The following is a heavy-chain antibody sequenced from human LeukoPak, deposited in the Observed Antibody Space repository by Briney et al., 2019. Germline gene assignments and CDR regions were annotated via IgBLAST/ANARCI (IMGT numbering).Heavy chain of an antibody. CDR3: VARLPAAILVDV. CDR2: INPSGGST. J-gene: IGHJ6*04. CDR1: GYTFTSYY. V-gene: IGHV1-46*01. Sequence: ASVKVSXKASGYTFTSYYMHWMRQAPGQGLEWMGIINPSGGSTSYAQKFQGRVTMTRDTSTSTVYMELSSLRSEDTAVYYCVARLPAAILVDVWGKGTTVTVSS. D-gene: IGHD2-2*02.